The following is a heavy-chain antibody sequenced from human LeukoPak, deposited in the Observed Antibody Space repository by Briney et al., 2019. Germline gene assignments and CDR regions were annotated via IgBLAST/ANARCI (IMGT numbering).Heavy chain of an antibody. D-gene: IGHD3-22*01. J-gene: IGHJ5*02. CDR1: GGSISSSSYY. Sequence: SETLSLTCTVSGGSISSSSYYWGWIRQPPGKGLEWIGSIYYSGSTYYNPSLKSRVTISVDTSKNQFSLKLSSVTAADTAVYYCAKSKTDYASWFDPWGQGTLVTVSS. CDR3: AKSKTDYASWFDP. V-gene: IGHV4-39*07. CDR2: IYYSGST.